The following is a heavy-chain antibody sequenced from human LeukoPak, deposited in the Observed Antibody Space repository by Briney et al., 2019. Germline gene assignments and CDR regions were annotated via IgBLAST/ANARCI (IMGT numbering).Heavy chain of an antibody. CDR3: ASLPRYCSSTNCYPY. J-gene: IGHJ4*02. CDR1: GFTFSDYY. Sequence: GGSLRLSCAASGFTFSDYYMSWIRQAPGKGLEWVSYISSSCSTIYYADPVKGRFTISRDNAKNSLYLQMNSLRAEDTAVYDCASLPRYCSSTNCYPYWGQGTLVTVSS. V-gene: IGHV3-11*01. D-gene: IGHD2-2*01. CDR2: ISSSCSTI.